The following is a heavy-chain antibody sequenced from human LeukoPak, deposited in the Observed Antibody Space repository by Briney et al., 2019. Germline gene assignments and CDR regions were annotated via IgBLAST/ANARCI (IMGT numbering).Heavy chain of an antibody. D-gene: IGHD1-26*01. CDR3: ARGQVGATRYYYYYGMDV. CDR2: ISGSGGST. J-gene: IGHJ6*02. Sequence: GGSLRLSCAASGFTFSSYAMSWVRQAPGKGLEWVSAISGSGGSTYYADSVKGRFTISRDNSKNTLYLQMNSLRAEDTAVYYCARGQVGATRYYYYYGMDVWGQGTTVTVSS. V-gene: IGHV3-23*01. CDR1: GFTFSSYA.